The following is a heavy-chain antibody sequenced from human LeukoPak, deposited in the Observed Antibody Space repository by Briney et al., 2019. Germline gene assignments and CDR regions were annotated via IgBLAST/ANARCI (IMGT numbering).Heavy chain of an antibody. V-gene: IGHV3-23*01. D-gene: IGHD3-10*01. J-gene: IGHJ4*02. Sequence: PGGSLRLSCVSSGFSFSNYAMSWVRQAPGKGLEWVSSISGSGGSTHYADSVKGRFTISRDNSKNTLYVQMNSLRAEDTAVYYCAKGFGSGSYSYNDYWGQGTLVTVSS. CDR1: GFSFSNYA. CDR3: AKGFGSGSYSYNDY. CDR2: ISGSGGST.